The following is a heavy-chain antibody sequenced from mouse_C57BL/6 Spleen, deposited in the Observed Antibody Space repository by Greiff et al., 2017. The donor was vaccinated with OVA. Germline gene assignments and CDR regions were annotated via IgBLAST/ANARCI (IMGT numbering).Heavy chain of an antibody. CDR1: GFSFTSYG. CDR3: ARGELTGWFAY. V-gene: IGHV2-2*01. D-gene: IGHD4-1*01. J-gene: IGHJ3*01. CDR2: IWSGGST. Sequence: VQLQQSGPGLVQPSQSLSITCTVSGFSFTSYGVHWVRQSPGKGLEWLGVIWSGGSTDYNAAFISRLSTSKDNSKSQYFFKMNSLQADDTAIYYCARGELTGWFAYWGQGTLVTVSA.